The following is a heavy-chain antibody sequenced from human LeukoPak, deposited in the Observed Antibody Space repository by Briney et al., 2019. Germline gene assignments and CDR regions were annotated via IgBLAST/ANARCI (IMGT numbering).Heavy chain of an antibody. CDR2: ISYDGSNK. J-gene: IGHJ6*03. Sequence: GGSLRLFCAASGFTFSSYAMHWVRQAPGKGLEWVAVISYDGSNKYYADSVKGRFTISRDKSKNTLSLQMNGLRVEDAAVYYCAKVMPPGRIRFYSYYMDVWGKGTTVTVS. CDR1: GFTFSSYA. CDR3: AKVMPPGRIRFYSYYMDV. V-gene: IGHV3-30-3*01. D-gene: IGHD2-15*01.